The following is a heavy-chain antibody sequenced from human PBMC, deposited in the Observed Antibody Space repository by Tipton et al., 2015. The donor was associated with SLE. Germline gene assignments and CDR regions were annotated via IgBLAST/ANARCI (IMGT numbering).Heavy chain of an antibody. V-gene: IGHV4-4*07. J-gene: IGHJ5*02. CDR2: IYTSGST. CDR3: ARGGGYSGYDGGWFDP. CDR1: GGSISSYY. Sequence: TLSLICTVSGGSISSYYWSWIRQPAGKGLGWIGRIYTSGSTNYNPPLKSRVTMSVDTSKNQFSLKLSSVTAADTAVYYCARGGGYSGYDGGWFDPWGQGTLVTVSS. D-gene: IGHD5-12*01.